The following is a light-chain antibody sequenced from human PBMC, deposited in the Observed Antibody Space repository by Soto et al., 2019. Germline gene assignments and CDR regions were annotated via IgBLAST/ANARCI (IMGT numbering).Light chain of an antibody. CDR3: QQYKNWPPLT. J-gene: IGKJ4*01. CDR1: QSVTYN. V-gene: IGKV3-15*01. Sequence: EIVMTQSPATLSVSPGETATLSCRATQSVTYNLAWYPQKPGQGPRLLIYGAFTRATGIPARFSGSGSGTEFTLTISSLQSEDFAVYYCQQYKNWPPLTFGGGTKVEIK. CDR2: GAF.